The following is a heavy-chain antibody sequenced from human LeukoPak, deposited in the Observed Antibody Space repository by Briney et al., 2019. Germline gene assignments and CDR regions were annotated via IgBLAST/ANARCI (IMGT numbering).Heavy chain of an antibody. D-gene: IGHD2-2*01. Sequence: SETLSLTYTVSGGSISSSSYYWGWIRQPPGKGLEWIGSIYYSGSTYYNPSLKSRVTISVDTSKNQFSLKLSSVTAADTAVYYCASHAVPLAPGYYYYMDVWGKGTTVTVSS. J-gene: IGHJ6*03. CDR3: ASHAVPLAPGYYYYMDV. CDR1: GGSISSSSYY. CDR2: IYYSGST. V-gene: IGHV4-39*07.